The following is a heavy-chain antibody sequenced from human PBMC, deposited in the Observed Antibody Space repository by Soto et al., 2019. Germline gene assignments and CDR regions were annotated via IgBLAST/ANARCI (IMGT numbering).Heavy chain of an antibody. Sequence: SETLSLTCTVSGGSISSYYWSWIRQPPGKGLEWIGYIYSSGSTNYNPSLKSRVTISVDTSKNQFSLKLSSVTAADTAVYYCARAYSSGWFDYWGQGTLVTVSS. CDR2: IYSSGST. CDR1: GGSISSYY. V-gene: IGHV4-59*01. D-gene: IGHD6-19*01. J-gene: IGHJ5*01. CDR3: ARAYSSGWFDY.